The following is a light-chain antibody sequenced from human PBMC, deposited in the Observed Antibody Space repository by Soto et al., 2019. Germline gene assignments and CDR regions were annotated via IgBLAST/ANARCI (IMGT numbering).Light chain of an antibody. Sequence: QSALTQPASVSGSPGQSITISCTGTSSDVGSYNLVSWYQQHPGKAPKLMIYEGSKRPSGVSNRFSGSKSGNTASLTISGLQADDEADYYCCSYAGSSTYVFGTGTSSPS. J-gene: IGLJ1*01. V-gene: IGLV2-23*01. CDR1: SSDVGSYNL. CDR3: CSYAGSSTYV. CDR2: EGS.